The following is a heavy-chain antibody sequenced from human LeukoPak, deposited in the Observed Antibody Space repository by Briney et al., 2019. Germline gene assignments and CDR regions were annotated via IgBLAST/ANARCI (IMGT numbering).Heavy chain of an antibody. Sequence: GGSLRLSCAASGFTVSSNYMSWDRQAPGKWLEWVSVIYSGGSTYYADSVKGRFTSSRDNSKNTLYLQINSRRAEATAVYYCARDRSPGPRGYSSSGYGTLGYWGQGKLVTVSS. CDR2: IYSGGST. CDR1: GFTVSSNY. D-gene: IGHD6-13*01. CDR3: ARDRSPGPRGYSSSGYGTLGY. J-gene: IGHJ4*02. V-gene: IGHV3-53*01.